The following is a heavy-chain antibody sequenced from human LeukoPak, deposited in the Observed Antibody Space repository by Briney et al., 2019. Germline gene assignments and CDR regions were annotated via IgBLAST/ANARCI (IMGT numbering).Heavy chain of an antibody. D-gene: IGHD3-10*01. Sequence: APVKVSCKVSGYTLTELSMHWVRQAPGKGLEWMGGFDPEDGETIYAQKFQGRVTMTEDTSTDTAYMELSSLRSEDTAVYYCATSEWFGELRYYFDYWGQGTRVTVSS. CDR1: GYTLTELS. CDR2: FDPEDGET. V-gene: IGHV1-24*01. J-gene: IGHJ4*02. CDR3: ATSEWFGELRYYFDY.